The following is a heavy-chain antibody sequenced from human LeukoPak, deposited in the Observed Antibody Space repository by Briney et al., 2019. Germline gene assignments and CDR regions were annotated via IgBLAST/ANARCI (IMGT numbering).Heavy chain of an antibody. V-gene: IGHV3-30*02. D-gene: IGHD1-26*01. Sequence: GGSLRLSCVASGFTFSSYGMHWVRQAPGKGLEWVAFIRYDGSNKYYADSVKGRFTISRDNSKNTLYLQMNSLRAEDTAVYYCAKDSLRYSGSYYGTFWGQGTLVTVSS. CDR3: AKDSLRYSGSYYGTF. CDR2: IRYDGSNK. CDR1: GFTFSSYG. J-gene: IGHJ4*02.